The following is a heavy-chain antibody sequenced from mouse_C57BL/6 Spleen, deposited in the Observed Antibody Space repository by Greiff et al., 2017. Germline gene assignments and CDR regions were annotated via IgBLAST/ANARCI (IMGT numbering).Heavy chain of an antibody. D-gene: IGHD1-1*01. V-gene: IGHV1-81*01. CDR1: GYTFTSYG. J-gene: IGHJ2*01. CDR3: ARWSTTGVFDY. Sequence: QVQLKQSGAELARPGASVKLSCKASGYTFTSYGISWVKQRTGQGLEWIGEIYPRSGNTYYNEKFKGKATLTADKSSSTADMELRSLTSEDSAVYFCARWSTTGVFDYWGQGTTLTVSS. CDR2: IYPRSGNT.